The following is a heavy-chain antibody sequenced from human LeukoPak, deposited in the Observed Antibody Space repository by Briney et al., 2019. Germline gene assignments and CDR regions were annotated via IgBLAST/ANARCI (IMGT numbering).Heavy chain of an antibody. CDR3: ARNSGSNPFDY. CDR2: IEQDGSQK. D-gene: IGHD1-26*01. V-gene: IGHV3-7*01. CDR1: GFTFRSFG. Sequence: GGSLRLSCAASGFTFRSFGLSWGRQAPGTGLEGVASIEQDGSQKYYVDSVRGRFTISRDNAKNSVYLQTNSLRVEDTAVYYCARNSGSNPFDYWGQGTLVTVSS. J-gene: IGHJ4*02.